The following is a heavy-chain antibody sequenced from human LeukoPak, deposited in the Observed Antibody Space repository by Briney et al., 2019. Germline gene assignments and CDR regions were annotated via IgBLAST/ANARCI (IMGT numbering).Heavy chain of an antibody. J-gene: IGHJ3*02. CDR2: INSDGSST. Sequence: PGGSLRLSCAASGFTFSSYSMNWVRQAPGKGLVWVSRINSDGSSTSYAGSVKGRFTISRDNAKNTLYLQMNSLRAEDTAVYYCARSYRACGGDCYSPSDAFDIWGQGTMVTVSS. CDR1: GFTFSSYS. CDR3: ARSYRACGGDCYSPSDAFDI. V-gene: IGHV3-74*01. D-gene: IGHD2-21*02.